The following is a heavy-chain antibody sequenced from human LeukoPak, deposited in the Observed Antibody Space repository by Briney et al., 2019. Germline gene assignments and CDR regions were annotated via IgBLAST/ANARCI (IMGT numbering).Heavy chain of an antibody. V-gene: IGHV4-39*01. CDR3: ARRPAAMLDAFDI. CDR2: IYYSGST. CDR1: GGSISSSSYY. D-gene: IGHD2-2*01. Sequence: SETLSLTCTVSGGSISSSSYYWGWIRQPPGKGLEWIGSIYYSGSTYHNPSLKSRVTISVDTSKNQFSLKLSSVTAADTAVYYCARRPAAMLDAFDIWGQGTMVTVSS. J-gene: IGHJ3*02.